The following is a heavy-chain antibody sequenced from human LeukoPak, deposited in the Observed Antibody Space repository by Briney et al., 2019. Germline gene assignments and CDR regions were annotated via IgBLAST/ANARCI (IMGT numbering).Heavy chain of an antibody. Sequence: PGGSLRLSCTASGFTFGDYAMSWFRQAPGKGLEWVGFIRSKAYGGTTEYAASVKGRFTISRDDSKSIAYLQMNSLKTEDTAVYYCTTHLDTAMDSFDYWGQGTLVTVSS. CDR2: IRSKAYGGTT. J-gene: IGHJ4*02. CDR1: GFTFGDYA. CDR3: TTHLDTAMDSFDY. V-gene: IGHV3-49*03. D-gene: IGHD5-18*01.